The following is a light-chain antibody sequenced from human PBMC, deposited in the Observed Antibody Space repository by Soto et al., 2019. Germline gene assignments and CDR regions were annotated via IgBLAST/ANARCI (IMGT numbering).Light chain of an antibody. CDR1: QDISNY. Sequence: IQMTQSPSSLSASVEDRVTITGQASQDISNYVNWYQQKPGKAPKLLISDASRLETGVPSRFSGRGSGTDFTFTISSLQPEDIATYYCQQYHSLITFGRGTRLEI. J-gene: IGKJ5*01. CDR2: DAS. V-gene: IGKV1-33*01. CDR3: QQYHSLIT.